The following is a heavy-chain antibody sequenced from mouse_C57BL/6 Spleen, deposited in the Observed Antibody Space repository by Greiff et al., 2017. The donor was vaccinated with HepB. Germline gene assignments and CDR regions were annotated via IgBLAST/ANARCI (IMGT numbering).Heavy chain of an antibody. V-gene: IGHV14-1*01. D-gene: IGHD1-1*01. CDR1: GFNIKDYY. CDR3: TTNHCGSSYPFDY. J-gene: IGHJ2*01. CDR2: IDPEDGDT. Sequence: EVQLQQSGAELVRPGASVKLSCTASGFNIKDYYMHWVKQRPEQGLEWIGRIDPEDGDTEYAPKFQGKATMTADTSSNTAYLPLSSLTSEDTAVYYCTTNHCGSSYPFDYWGQGTTLTVSS.